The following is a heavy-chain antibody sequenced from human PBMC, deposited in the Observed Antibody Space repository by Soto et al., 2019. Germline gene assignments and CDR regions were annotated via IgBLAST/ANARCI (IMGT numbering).Heavy chain of an antibody. D-gene: IGHD1-26*01. V-gene: IGHV3-23*01. J-gene: IGHJ5*02. CDR3: AKDFEVGVPPYWFDP. Sequence: GGSLRLSCAASGFTFSSYAMSWVRQAPGKGLEWVSAISGSGGSTYYADSVKGRFTISIDNSKNTLYLQMNSLRAEDTAVYYCAKDFEVGVPPYWFDPWGQGTLVTVSS. CDR2: ISGSGGST. CDR1: GFTFSSYA.